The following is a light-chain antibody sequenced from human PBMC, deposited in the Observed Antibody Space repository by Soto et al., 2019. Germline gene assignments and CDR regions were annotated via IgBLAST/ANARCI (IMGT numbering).Light chain of an antibody. CDR2: DAS. J-gene: IGKJ5*01. CDR1: QSVDNQ. Sequence: EIVLTQSPVTLSLSPGERATLSCRASQSVDNQLAWYQQKPGQAPRLLIYDASRRVTGIPARFSGSGSGTDFTLPLSSLEPEDFAVYYCQQRAGSSTFGQGTRLEIK. CDR3: QQRAGSST. V-gene: IGKV3-11*01.